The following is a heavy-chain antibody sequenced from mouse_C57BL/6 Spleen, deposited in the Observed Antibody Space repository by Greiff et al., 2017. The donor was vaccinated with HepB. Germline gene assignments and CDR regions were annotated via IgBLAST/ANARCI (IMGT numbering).Heavy chain of an antibody. D-gene: IGHD1-1*01. CDR2: IYPGNSDT. V-gene: IGHV1-5*01. CDR1: GYTFTSYW. J-gene: IGHJ1*03. Sequence: EVQLQQSGTVLARPGASVKMSCKTSGYTFTSYWMHWVKQRPGQGLEWIGAIYPGNSDTSYNQKFKGKAKLTAVTSASTAYMELSSLTNEDSAVYYWTSITTVVDWYFDVWGTGTTVTVSS. CDR3: TSITTVVDWYFDV.